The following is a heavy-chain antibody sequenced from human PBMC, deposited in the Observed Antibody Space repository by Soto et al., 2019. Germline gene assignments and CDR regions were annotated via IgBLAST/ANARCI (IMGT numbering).Heavy chain of an antibody. D-gene: IGHD6-6*01. J-gene: IGHJ6*02. CDR1: GGTFSSYA. Sequence: QVQLVQSGAEVKKPGSSVKVSCKASGGTFSSYAISWVRQAPGPGLECMGGIIPISGTATYAQKFQGRVTTTADQATSTANMEGSSLTFDDTAVYYCAREDSSSQAYYNGTDVSGQGTTITDSS. CDR2: IIPISGTA. CDR3: AREDSSSQAYYNGTDV. V-gene: IGHV1-69*01.